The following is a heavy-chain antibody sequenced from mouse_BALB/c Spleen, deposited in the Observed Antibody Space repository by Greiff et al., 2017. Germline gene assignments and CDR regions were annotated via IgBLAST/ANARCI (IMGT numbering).Heavy chain of an antibody. CDR1: GFTFSSYT. J-gene: IGHJ1*01. Sequence: EVKLQESGGGLVKPGGSVKLSCAASGFTFSSYTMSWVRQTPEKRLEWVATISSGGGNTYYPDSVKGRITISRDNANNNPYLQMISLRSEDTALYYCSGCYRNGYWYFDVWGAGTTVTVSS. CDR3: SGCYRNGYWYFDV. D-gene: IGHD2-14*01. CDR2: ISSGGGNT. V-gene: IGHV5-9*03.